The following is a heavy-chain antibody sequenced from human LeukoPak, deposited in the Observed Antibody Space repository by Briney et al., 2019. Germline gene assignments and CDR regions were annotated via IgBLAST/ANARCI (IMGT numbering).Heavy chain of an antibody. CDR3: ATVATAMVPFYY. J-gene: IGHJ4*02. D-gene: IGHD5-18*01. Sequence: SVKVSCKASGGTFSSYAISWVRQAPGQGLEWMGGIIPIFGTANYAQKFQGRVTITADESTSTAYMELSSLRSEDTAVYYCATVATAMVPFYYWGQGTLVTVST. V-gene: IGHV1-69*13. CDR1: GGTFSSYA. CDR2: IIPIFGTA.